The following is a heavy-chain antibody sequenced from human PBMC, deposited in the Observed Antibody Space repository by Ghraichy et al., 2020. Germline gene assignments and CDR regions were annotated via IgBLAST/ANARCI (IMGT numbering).Heavy chain of an antibody. J-gene: IGHJ3*02. D-gene: IGHD3-9*01. CDR1: GFTFDDYA. CDR3: AKDISPKRIFSYYDILTGYLFRGAFDI. CDR2: ISGDGGST. Sequence: GGSLRLSCAASGFTFDDYAMHWVRQAPGKGLEWVSLISGDGGSTYYADSVKGRFTISRDNSKNSLYLQMNSLGTEDTALYYCAKDISPKRIFSYYDILTGYLFRGAFDIWGQGTIVTVSS. V-gene: IGHV3-43*02.